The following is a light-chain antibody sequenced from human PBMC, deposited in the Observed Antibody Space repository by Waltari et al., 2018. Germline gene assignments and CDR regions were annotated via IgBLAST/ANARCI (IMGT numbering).Light chain of an antibody. CDR1: SLRTYY. J-gene: IGLJ2*01. Sequence: SSELTQDPAVSVALGQTVRITCQGDSLRTYYASWYQQKPGQAPVFVVYGKNNRPSGIPDRFPGSSSGNTASLTITGAQAEDEADYYCHSRDTSGNHVVFGGGTKLTVL. CDR3: HSRDTSGNHVV. CDR2: GKN. V-gene: IGLV3-19*01.